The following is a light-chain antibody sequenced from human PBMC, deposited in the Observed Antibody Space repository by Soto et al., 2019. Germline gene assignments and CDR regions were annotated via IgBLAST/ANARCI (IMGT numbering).Light chain of an antibody. Sequence: QSVLTQSPSASASLGASVKLTCTLSSDYSTYAIAWHQQQPEKGPRYLMKLNSDGSHTKGDGIPDRFSGSSSGAERYLTISSLQSEDEADYYCQTWGTGIRVFGGGTKVTGL. CDR2: LNSDGSH. CDR1: SDYSTYA. J-gene: IGLJ3*02. CDR3: QTWGTGIRV. V-gene: IGLV4-69*02.